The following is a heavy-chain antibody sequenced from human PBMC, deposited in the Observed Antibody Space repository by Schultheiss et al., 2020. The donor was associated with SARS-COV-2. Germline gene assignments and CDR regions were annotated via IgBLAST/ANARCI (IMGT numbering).Heavy chain of an antibody. CDR1: GGSFSGYY. CDR3: ARETAVGSVFDY. CDR2: IYTSGST. J-gene: IGHJ4*02. Sequence: SETLSLTCAVYGGSFSGYYWSWIRQPAGKGLEWIGRIYTSGSTNYNPSLKSRVTISVDTSKNQFSLKLSSVTAADTAVYYCARETAVGSVFDYWGQGTLVTVSS. D-gene: IGHD6-13*01. V-gene: IGHV4-4*07.